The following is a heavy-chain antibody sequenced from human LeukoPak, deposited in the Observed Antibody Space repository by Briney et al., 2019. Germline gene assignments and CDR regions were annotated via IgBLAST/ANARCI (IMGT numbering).Heavy chain of an antibody. CDR3: AKVGPRWYDDY. CDR1: GFTLSSFG. J-gene: IGHJ4*02. V-gene: IGHV3-30*02. CDR2: IRNDGSNK. D-gene: IGHD6-13*01. Sequence: GGSLRLFCAASGFTLSSFGMQWVRQAPGKGLERVTFIRNDGSNKYYADSVKGRFTISRDNSMNTLYLQMDSLGTEDTAVYYCAKVGPRWYDDYWGQGTLVTVSS.